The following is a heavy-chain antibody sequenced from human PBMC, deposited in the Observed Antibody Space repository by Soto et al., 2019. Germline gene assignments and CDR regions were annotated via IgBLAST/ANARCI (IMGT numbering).Heavy chain of an antibody. CDR3: ASAARLGACDI. V-gene: IGHV3-7*05. CDR2: IKGDGGEK. J-gene: IGHJ3*02. Sequence: EVQLVESGGGLVQPGGSLRLSCAASGFTFKTSWMTWVRQAPGKGLEWVANIKGDGGEKYYVDSVKGRFTISRDNAKNSLSLQMNSLRAADTAVYYCASAARLGACDIWGQGTLVTVSS. D-gene: IGHD3-16*01. CDR1: GFTFKTSW.